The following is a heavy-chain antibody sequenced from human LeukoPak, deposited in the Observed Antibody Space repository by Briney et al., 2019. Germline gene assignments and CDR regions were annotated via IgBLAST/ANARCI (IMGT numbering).Heavy chain of an antibody. V-gene: IGHV5-51*01. CDR2: IYPGDSDT. CDR1: GYTFTSYW. D-gene: IGHD1-26*01. CDR3: ARRQATVGYFDY. J-gene: IGHJ4*02. Sequence: GESLRISCKGSGYTFTSYWIAWVRHMPGRGLEWMGIIYPGDSDTRYSPSFQGQVTISADKSINTAYLQWRSLKASDTAIYYCARRQATVGYFDYSAQGTLVTVSS.